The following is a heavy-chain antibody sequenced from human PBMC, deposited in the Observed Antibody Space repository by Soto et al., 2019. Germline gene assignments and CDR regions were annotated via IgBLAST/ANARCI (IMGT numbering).Heavy chain of an antibody. V-gene: IGHV4-59*01. D-gene: IGHD3-3*01. CDR1: GGSISSYY. Sequence: PSETLSLTCTVSGGSISSYYWIWIRQPPGKGLEWIGYIYYSGSTNYNPSLKSRVTISVDTSKNQFSLKLSSVTAADTAVYYCARSPYDFWSGYYSPYYYYMDVWGKGTTVTVSS. CDR3: ARSPYDFWSGYYSPYYYYMDV. J-gene: IGHJ6*03. CDR2: IYYSGST.